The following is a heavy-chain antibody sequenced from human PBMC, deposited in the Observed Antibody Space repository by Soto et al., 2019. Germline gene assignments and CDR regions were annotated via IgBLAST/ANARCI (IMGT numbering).Heavy chain of an antibody. CDR2: IWYDGTNK. Sequence: QVQLVESGGGVVQPGRSLRVSCAASGFTFSNYGMHWVRQAPGKGLEWVAVIWYDGTNKYYADSVKGRFTISRDNYKNTLYLQMNSLRAEDTAVYYCARRDSSGYDGFDIWGQGTMVTVSS. V-gene: IGHV3-33*01. CDR3: ARRDSSGYDGFDI. D-gene: IGHD3-22*01. CDR1: GFTFSNYG. J-gene: IGHJ3*02.